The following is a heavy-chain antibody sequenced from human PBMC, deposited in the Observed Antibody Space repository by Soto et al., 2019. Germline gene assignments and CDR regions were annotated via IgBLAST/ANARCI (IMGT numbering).Heavy chain of an antibody. CDR1: GYSFTSYW. J-gene: IGHJ6*02. V-gene: IGHV5-10-1*01. CDR3: ATYTAHYYYYGMDV. Sequence: GESLKISCKGSGYSFTSYWISWVRQMPGKGLEWMGRIDPSDSYTNYSPSFQGHVTISADKSISTAYLQWSSLKASDTAMYYCATYTAHYYYYGMDVWGQGTTVTVSS. D-gene: IGHD5-18*01. CDR2: IDPSDSYT.